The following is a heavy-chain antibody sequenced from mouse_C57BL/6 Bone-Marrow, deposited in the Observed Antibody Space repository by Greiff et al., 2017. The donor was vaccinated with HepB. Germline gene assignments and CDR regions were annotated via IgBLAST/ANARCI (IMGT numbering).Heavy chain of an antibody. CDR3: ARGGYDDYDY. Sequence: QVQLQHSGAELVRPGTSVKVSCKASGYAFTNYLIEWVKQRPGQGLEWIGVINPGSGGTNYNEKFKGKATLTADKSSSTAYMQLSSLTSEDSAVYFCARGGYDDYDYWGQGTTLTVSS. J-gene: IGHJ2*01. CDR2: INPGSGGT. CDR1: GYAFTNYL. D-gene: IGHD2-3*01. V-gene: IGHV1-54*01.